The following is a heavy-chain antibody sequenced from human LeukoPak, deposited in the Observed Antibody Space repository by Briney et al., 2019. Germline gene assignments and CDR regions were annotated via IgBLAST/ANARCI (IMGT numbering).Heavy chain of an antibody. V-gene: IGHV1-69*04. Sequence: VASVKVSCKASGGTFSSYAISWMRQAPGQGLEWMGRIIPILGIANYAQKFQGRVTITADKSTSTAYMELSSLRSEDTAVYYCARGRVPGEEGYWGQGTLVTVSS. D-gene: IGHD1-1*01. J-gene: IGHJ4*02. CDR2: IIPILGIA. CDR3: ARGRVPGEEGY. CDR1: GGTFSSYA.